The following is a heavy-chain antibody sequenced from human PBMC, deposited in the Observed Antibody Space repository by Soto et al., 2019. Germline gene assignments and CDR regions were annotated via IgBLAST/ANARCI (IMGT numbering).Heavy chain of an antibody. CDR3: ASSLSGNWFDP. Sequence: QVQLQESGPGLVKPSGTLSLTCAVSGGSISSSNWWSWVRQPPGKGLEWIGEIYHSGSTNYNPSLKSRVKMSVDKSQNQFPLKVSSVTAAAEAVYYCASSLSGNWFDPWGQGTLVTVSS. CDR2: IYHSGST. CDR1: GGSISSSNW. D-gene: IGHD6-25*01. V-gene: IGHV4-4*02. J-gene: IGHJ5*02.